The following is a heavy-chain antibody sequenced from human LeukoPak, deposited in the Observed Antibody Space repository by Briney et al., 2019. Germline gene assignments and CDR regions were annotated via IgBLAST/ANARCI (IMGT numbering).Heavy chain of an antibody. CDR3: ASTYDSSGYYYPFDY. V-gene: IGHV4-61*02. Sequence: SETLSLTCTVSGGSISSGSYYWRWLRQPAGTGLQWVGRIYTSGSTNYNPSLKSRVTISVDTSKNQFSLKLSSVTAADTAVYYCASTYDSSGYYYPFDYWGQGTLVTVSS. CDR1: GGSISSGSYY. D-gene: IGHD3-22*01. J-gene: IGHJ4*02. CDR2: IYTSGST.